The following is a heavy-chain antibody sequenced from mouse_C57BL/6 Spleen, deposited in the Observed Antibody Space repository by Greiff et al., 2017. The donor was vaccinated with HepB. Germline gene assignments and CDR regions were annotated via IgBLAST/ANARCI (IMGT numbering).Heavy chain of an antibody. J-gene: IGHJ4*01. CDR2: IHPNSGST. CDR3: ARAVGLRQAMDY. D-gene: IGHD2-4*01. CDR1: GYTFTSYW. V-gene: IGHV1-64*01. Sequence: VQLQQSGAELVKPGASVKLSCKASGYTFTSYWMHWVKQRPGQGLEWIGMIHPNSGSTNYNEKFKSKATLTVDKSSSTAYMQLSSLTSEDSAVYYCARAVGLRQAMDYWGQRTSVTVSS.